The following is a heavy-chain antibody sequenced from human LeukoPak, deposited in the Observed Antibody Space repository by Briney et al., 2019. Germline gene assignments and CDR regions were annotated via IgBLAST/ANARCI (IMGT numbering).Heavy chain of an antibody. Sequence: SQTVSLTCAVSSGSISSGGYSWSWIWQPPGKGLERIGYIYHSGSTYYNPSLKSRVTISVDRSKNQFSLKLSSVTAADTAVYYCARVVVYCSGGSCYSEAFDIWGQGTMVTVSS. D-gene: IGHD2-15*01. CDR1: SGSISSGGYS. J-gene: IGHJ3*02. CDR3: ARVVVYCSGGSCYSEAFDI. V-gene: IGHV4-30-2*01. CDR2: IYHSGST.